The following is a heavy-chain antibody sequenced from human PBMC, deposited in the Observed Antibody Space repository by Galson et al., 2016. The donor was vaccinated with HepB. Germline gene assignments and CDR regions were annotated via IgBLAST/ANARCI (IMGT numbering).Heavy chain of an antibody. CDR1: GFIFRSYW. CDR2: INQDGSEK. J-gene: IGHJ4*02. D-gene: IGHD2/OR15-2a*01. Sequence: SLRLSCAASGFIFRSYWMSWVRQVPGKGLEWVANINQDGSEKYYVDSVKGRFTISRDNAKNSLYLQMNSLRAEDTAVYYCARAYSRLGRWRLLYYFDYWGQGTLVTVSS. CDR3: ARAYSRLGRWRLLYYFDY. V-gene: IGHV3-7*01.